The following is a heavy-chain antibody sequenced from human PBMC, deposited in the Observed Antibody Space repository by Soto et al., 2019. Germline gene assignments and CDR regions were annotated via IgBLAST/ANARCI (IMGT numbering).Heavy chain of an antibody. V-gene: IGHV1-18*01. D-gene: IGHD5-18*01. CDR3: ARDQGYSYGWYYYYYGMDV. J-gene: IGHJ6*02. CDR1: GYTFTSYG. Sequence: ASVKVSCKASGYTFTSYGISWVRQAPGQGLEWMGWISAYDGNTNYAQKLQGRVTMTTDTSTSTAYMELRSLRSDDTAVYYCARDQGYSYGWYYYYYGMDVWGQGTTVTVSS. CDR2: ISAYDGNT.